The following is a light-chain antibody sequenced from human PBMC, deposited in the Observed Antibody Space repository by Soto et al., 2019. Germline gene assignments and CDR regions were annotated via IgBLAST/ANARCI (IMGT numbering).Light chain of an antibody. CDR1: QSISSY. CDR3: QQSYSTPRT. V-gene: IGKV1-39*01. CDR2: AAS. Sequence: IQMTQSPSSLSASVGDRVTITCRASQSISSYLNWYQQKPGKAPKLLIYAASSLQSGVPSRFSGSGSGTDFYLTISSLQPEDFATYYCQQSYSTPRTFGQGTKLEIK. J-gene: IGKJ2*01.